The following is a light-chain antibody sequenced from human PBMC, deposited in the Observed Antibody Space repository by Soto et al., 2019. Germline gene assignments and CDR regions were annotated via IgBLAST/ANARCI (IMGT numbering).Light chain of an antibody. CDR3: QQYYGSWT. Sequence: DIVMTQSPDSLAVSLGERATINCKSSRNIFYSSNNEDYLAWYQQKPGQPPKLLFYGASIRQSGVPDRFSGSGSGTDSTLTISSLQAEDVAVYYCQQYYGSWTFGQGTKVEIK. J-gene: IGKJ1*01. V-gene: IGKV4-1*01. CDR1: RNIFYSSNNEDY. CDR2: GAS.